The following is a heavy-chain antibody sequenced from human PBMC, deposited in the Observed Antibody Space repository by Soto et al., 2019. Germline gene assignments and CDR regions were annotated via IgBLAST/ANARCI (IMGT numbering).Heavy chain of an antibody. CDR2: FDPEDGET. D-gene: IGHD3-9*01. J-gene: IGHJ6*03. CDR1: GYTLTELS. Sequence: ASVKVSCKVSGYTLTELSMHWVRQAPGKGLEWMGGFDPEDGETIYAQKFQGRVTMTEETSTDTAYMELSSLRSEDTAVYYCATRDYDILTGPPNYYMDVWGKGTTVTVSS. CDR3: ATRDYDILTGPPNYYMDV. V-gene: IGHV1-24*01.